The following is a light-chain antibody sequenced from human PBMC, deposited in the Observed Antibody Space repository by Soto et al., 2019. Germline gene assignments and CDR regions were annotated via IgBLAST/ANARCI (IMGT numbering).Light chain of an antibody. CDR3: QQYDGLPT. J-gene: IGKJ5*01. Sequence: DIQMTQSPSSVSASVLDILTITCLASQYISTYLNWYQQKPGKAPKLLIYVASNLQSGVPSRFSGSGSGTDFTFSISSLQTEDVATYYCQQYDGLPTFGQGTRLEI. CDR1: QYISTY. CDR2: VAS. V-gene: IGKV1-33*01.